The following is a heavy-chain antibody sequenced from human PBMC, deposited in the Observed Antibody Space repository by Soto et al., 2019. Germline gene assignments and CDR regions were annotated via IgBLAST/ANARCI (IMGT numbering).Heavy chain of an antibody. D-gene: IGHD2-21*02. J-gene: IGHJ6*02. CDR2: ISSSSSYI. V-gene: IGHV3-21*01. CDR1: GFTFSSYS. CDR3: ARAPWGGDSYGMDV. Sequence: EVQLVESGGGLVKPGGSLSLSCAASGFTFSSYSMNWVRQAPGKGLEWVSSISSSSSYIYYADSVKGRFTISRDNAKNSLYLQMNSLRAEDTAVYYCARAPWGGDSYGMDVWGQGTTVTVSS.